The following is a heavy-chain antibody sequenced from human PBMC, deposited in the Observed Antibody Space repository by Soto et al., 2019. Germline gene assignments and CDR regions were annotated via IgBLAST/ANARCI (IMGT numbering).Heavy chain of an antibody. CDR2: ISGYNGNT. CDR3: AREGQLGY. J-gene: IGHJ4*02. CDR1: GYTFSNYG. D-gene: IGHD6-6*01. V-gene: IGHV1-18*01. Sequence: QVQLVQSGAEVKKPGASVKVSCQASGYTFSNYGFSWVRQAPGQGLEWMGWISGYNGNTNYAERLQGRVTMTTDTSTRTAYMELKSVRYYDTAVYYCAREGQLGYWGQGTPVTVSS.